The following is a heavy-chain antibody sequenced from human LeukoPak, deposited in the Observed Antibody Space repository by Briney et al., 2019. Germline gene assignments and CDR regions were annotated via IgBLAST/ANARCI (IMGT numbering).Heavy chain of an antibody. CDR3: ARVLAGGMTTSGTIFDY. D-gene: IGHD4-11*01. CDR2: IYYSGST. Sequence: SETLSLTCTVSGGSISSYYWSWLRQPPGKGLEWVGYIYYSGSTNYNPSLKSRVTISVDTSKNQFSLKLSSVTAADTAVYYCARVLAGGMTTSGTIFDYWGQGTLVTVSS. J-gene: IGHJ4*02. V-gene: IGHV4-59*01. CDR1: GGSISSYY.